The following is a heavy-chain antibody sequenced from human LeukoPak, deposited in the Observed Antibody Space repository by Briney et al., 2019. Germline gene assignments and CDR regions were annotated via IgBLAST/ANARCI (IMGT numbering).Heavy chain of an antibody. J-gene: IGHJ3*02. CDR3: VRDKRFPDDVFDI. Sequence: GGSLRLSCAASGFTFSSYAMSWVRQAPGQGLEWASAISASDGRTYYADSVRGRFTISRDNFRTTLYVQMNNLRAEDTAVYYCVRDKRFPDDVFDIWGQGTMVTVSS. V-gene: IGHV3-23*01. D-gene: IGHD3-10*01. CDR2: ISASDGRT. CDR1: GFTFSSYA.